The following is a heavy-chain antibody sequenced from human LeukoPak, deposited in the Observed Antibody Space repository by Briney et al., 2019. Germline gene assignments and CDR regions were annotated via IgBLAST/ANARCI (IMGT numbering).Heavy chain of an antibody. D-gene: IGHD1-26*01. CDR1: GFIFSNYA. J-gene: IGHJ4*02. V-gene: IGHV3-23*01. Sequence: PGGSLRLSCAASGFIFSNYAMSWVRQAPGKGLEWVSAISGSGGSTYYADSVKGRFTISRDNSKNTLYLQMNSLRAEDTAVYYCAKGFGPRVREPGGNYWGQGTLVTVSS. CDR3: AKGFGPRVREPGGNY. CDR2: ISGSGGST.